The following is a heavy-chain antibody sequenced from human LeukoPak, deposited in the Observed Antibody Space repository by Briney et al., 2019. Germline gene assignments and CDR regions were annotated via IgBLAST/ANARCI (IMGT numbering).Heavy chain of an antibody. CDR1: GGSISSGGYY. CDR2: IYYSGST. Sequence: PSETLSLTCTVSGGSISSGGYYWSWIRQHPGKGLEWIGYIYYSGSTYYNPSLKSRVTISVDTSKNQFSLKLSSVTAADTAVYYCARDAFGWFGELPHGMDVWGQGTTVTVSS. V-gene: IGHV4-31*03. CDR3: ARDAFGWFGELPHGMDV. D-gene: IGHD3-10*01. J-gene: IGHJ6*02.